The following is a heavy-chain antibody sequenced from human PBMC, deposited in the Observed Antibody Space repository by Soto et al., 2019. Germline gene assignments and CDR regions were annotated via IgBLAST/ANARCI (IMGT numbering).Heavy chain of an antibody. CDR3: ARGDYDFWSGYYKPRYYYGMDV. CDR1: GFTFSSYG. J-gene: IGHJ6*02. CDR2: ISYDGSNK. D-gene: IGHD3-3*01. V-gene: IGHV3-30*03. Sequence: GGSLRLSCAASGFTFSSYGMHWVRQAPGKGLEWVAVISYDGSNKYYADSVKGRFTISRDNSKNTLYLQMNSLRAEDTAVYYCARGDYDFWSGYYKPRYYYGMDVWGQGTTVTVSS.